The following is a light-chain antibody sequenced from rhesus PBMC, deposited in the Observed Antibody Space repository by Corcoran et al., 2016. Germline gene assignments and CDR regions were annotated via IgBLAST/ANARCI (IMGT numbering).Light chain of an antibody. CDR3: QPHDPSPLT. Sequence: DIQMTQSPSSLSASVGDRVTITCRASQAISTRLAWYQQKPGNAPNLLIYSASNLETGVPSRFRGSGSGTHFTLTIRTLPPVDIATYYFQPHDPSPLTFGGGTKVEIK. J-gene: IGKJ4*01. V-gene: IGKV1-69*01. CDR2: SAS. CDR1: QAISTR.